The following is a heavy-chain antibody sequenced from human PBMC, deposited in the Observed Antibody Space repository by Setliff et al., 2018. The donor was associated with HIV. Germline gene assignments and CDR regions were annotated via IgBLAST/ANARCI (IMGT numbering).Heavy chain of an antibody. Sequence: PGGSLRLSCAASGFSFSNYAMSWVRQAPGKGLEWVSGISGSGTSTYYADSVKGRFTISRDNSKNTLYLQMNSLRAEDTAVYYCAKLNGGYDSSGYFPDYWGQGTLVTVSS. V-gene: IGHV3-23*01. CDR2: ISGSGTST. D-gene: IGHD3-22*01. CDR3: AKLNGGYDSSGYFPDY. CDR1: GFSFSNYA. J-gene: IGHJ4*02.